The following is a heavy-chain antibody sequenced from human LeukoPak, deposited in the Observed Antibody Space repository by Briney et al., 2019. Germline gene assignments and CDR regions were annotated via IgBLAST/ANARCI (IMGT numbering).Heavy chain of an antibody. D-gene: IGHD5-18*01. CDR3: ARHSRDTAMAPFDY. J-gene: IGHJ4*02. CDR2: GFYSGSA. CDR1: GGSISGSSYY. Sequence: PSETLSLTCTVSGGSISGSSYYWAWIRQPPGKGLEWIGSGFYSGSAYYNPSLKSRVTISVDTSKNQFSLNLSSVTAADTAAYYCARHSRDTAMAPFDYWGQGTLVTVSS. V-gene: IGHV4-39*01.